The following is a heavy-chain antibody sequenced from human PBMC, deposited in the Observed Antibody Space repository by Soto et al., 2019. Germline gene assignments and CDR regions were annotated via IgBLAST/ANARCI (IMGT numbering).Heavy chain of an antibody. J-gene: IGHJ4*02. D-gene: IGHD5-12*01. Sequence: ETLSLTCTVSGGSISSYYWSWIRQPPGKGLEWIGNIHYNGNTKYNPSLKSRVSMSVDTSKNQFSLRLISVTAADTAKYFCAREGNLGRWLQPLDFWGQGTLVTVSS. CDR1: GGSISSYY. CDR2: IHYNGNT. CDR3: AREGNLGRWLQPLDF. V-gene: IGHV4-59*01.